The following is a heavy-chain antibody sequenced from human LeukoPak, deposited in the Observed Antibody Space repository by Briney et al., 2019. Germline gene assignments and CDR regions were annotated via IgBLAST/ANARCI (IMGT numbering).Heavy chain of an antibody. CDR2: ISYDGSNK. CDR1: GFTFNSYA. V-gene: IGHV3-30*04. J-gene: IGHJ6*02. CDR3: ARDGSVLMVYAIQGYGMDV. D-gene: IGHD2-8*01. Sequence: SGGSLRLSCAASGFTFNSYAMHWVRQAPGKGLEWVAVISYDGSNKYYADSVKGRFTISRDNSKNTLYLQMNSLRVEDTAVYYCARDGSVLMVYAIQGYGMDVWGQGTTVTVSS.